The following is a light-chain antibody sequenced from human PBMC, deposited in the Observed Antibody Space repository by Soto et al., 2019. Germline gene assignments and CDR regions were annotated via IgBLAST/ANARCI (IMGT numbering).Light chain of an antibody. V-gene: IGLV3-21*04. Sequence: SSELTQPPSVSVAPGKTARITCGGNNIGSKSVHWYQQKPGQAPVLVIYYDSDRPSGIPERFSGSNSGNTATLTISRVEAGDEADYYCQVWDSSSDHPGMVFGGGTKLTVL. CDR3: QVWDSSSDHPGMV. CDR2: YDS. CDR1: NIGSKS. J-gene: IGLJ2*01.